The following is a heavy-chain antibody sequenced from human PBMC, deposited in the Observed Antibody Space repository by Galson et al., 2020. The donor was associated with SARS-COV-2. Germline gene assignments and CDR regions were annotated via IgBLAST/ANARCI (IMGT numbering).Heavy chain of an antibody. CDR1: GFTFSAYT. CDR3: ARDASWAMFAMDV. V-gene: IGHV3-21*01. Sequence: GGSLGLSCAASGFTFSAYTINWVRQAPGKGLEWVSSISSSSTYIYYADSLKGRFTISRDNAKNSVYLQMNSLRAEDTAVYYCARDASWAMFAMDVWGQGTTVSVFS. CDR2: ISSSSTYI. J-gene: IGHJ6*02. D-gene: IGHD3-10*02.